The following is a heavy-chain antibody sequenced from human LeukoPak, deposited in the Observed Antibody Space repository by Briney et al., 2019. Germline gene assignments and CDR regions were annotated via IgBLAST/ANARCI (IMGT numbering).Heavy chain of an antibody. J-gene: IGHJ6*03. Sequence: GGSLRLSCAASGFNFSASAIHWVRQASGKGLEWVGRIRSKTHSYATTYAASLKGRFTISRDDSKNTTYLQMSSLKTDDTAVYYCARSYYSSGSGYYMDVWGKGTTVTVSS. CDR3: ARSYYSSGSGYYMDV. V-gene: IGHV3-73*01. CDR1: GFNFSASA. D-gene: IGHD6-19*01. CDR2: IRSKTHSYAT.